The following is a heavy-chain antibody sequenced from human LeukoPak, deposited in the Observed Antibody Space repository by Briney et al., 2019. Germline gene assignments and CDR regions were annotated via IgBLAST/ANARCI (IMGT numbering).Heavy chain of an antibody. V-gene: IGHV4-38-2*02. CDR2: IYYSGST. D-gene: IGHD3-9*01. CDR3: ARGSLGDILTGYPFDY. Sequence: PSETLSLTCTVSGYSISSGYYWGWIRQPPGKGLEWIGSIYYSGSTYYNPSLKSRVTISVDTSKNQFSLKLSSVTAADTAVYYCARGSLGDILTGYPFDYWGQGTLVTVSS. J-gene: IGHJ4*02. CDR1: GYSISSGYY.